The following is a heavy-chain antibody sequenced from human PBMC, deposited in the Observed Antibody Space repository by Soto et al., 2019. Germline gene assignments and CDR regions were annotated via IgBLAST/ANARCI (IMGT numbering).Heavy chain of an antibody. Sequence: QVQLVQSGAEVKKPGASVKVSCKASGYTFTSYDINWVRQATGQGLEWMGWMNPNSGNTGYAQKLQGRVTMTRNTSISTAYMELSSLRSEDTAVYYCARRYCSGGSCYFDYWGQGTLVTVSS. V-gene: IGHV1-8*01. D-gene: IGHD2-15*01. CDR1: GYTFTSYD. CDR2: MNPNSGNT. CDR3: ARRYCSGGSCYFDY. J-gene: IGHJ4*02.